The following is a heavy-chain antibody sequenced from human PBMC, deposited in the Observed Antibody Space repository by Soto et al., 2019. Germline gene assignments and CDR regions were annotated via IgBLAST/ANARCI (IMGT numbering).Heavy chain of an antibody. J-gene: IGHJ2*01. CDR2: IIPIFGTA. D-gene: IGHD4-17*01. V-gene: IGHV1-69*12. CDR3: ARPHQTTVVTGHNWWYFDL. CDR1: GGTFSSYA. Sequence: QVQLVQSGAEVKKPGSSVKVSCKASGGTFSSYAISWVRQAPGQGLEWMGGIIPIFGTANYAQKFQGRVTITADESTSTAYMELSSLRSEDTAVYYCARPHQTTVVTGHNWWYFDLWGRGTLVTVSS.